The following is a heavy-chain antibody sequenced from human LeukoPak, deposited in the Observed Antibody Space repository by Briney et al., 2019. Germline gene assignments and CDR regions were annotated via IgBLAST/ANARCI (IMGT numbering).Heavy chain of an antibody. J-gene: IGHJ4*02. CDR3: ERVGIGWCSSTSCYFDY. Sequence: ASVKVSCKASGGTFSSYAISWVRQAPGQGLEWMEGIIPIFGTANYAQKFQGRVTITADESTSTAYMELSSLRSEDTAVYYCERVGIGWCSSTSCYFDYWGQGTLVTVSS. V-gene: IGHV1-69*13. CDR1: GGTFSSYA. CDR2: IIPIFGTA. D-gene: IGHD2-2*01.